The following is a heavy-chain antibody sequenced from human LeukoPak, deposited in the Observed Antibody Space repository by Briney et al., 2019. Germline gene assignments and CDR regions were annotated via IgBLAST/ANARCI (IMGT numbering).Heavy chain of an antibody. V-gene: IGHV3-23*01. CDR1: GFTFSSYA. CDR3: AKEPHDFWSGYEYYFHY. CDR2: ISGSGTST. D-gene: IGHD3-3*01. Sequence: GGSLRLSCAASGFTFSSYAMSWVRQAPGKGLEWVSAISGSGTSTYYADSVKGRFTISRDNSKNTLYLQMNSLRAEDTAVYYCAKEPHDFWSGYEYYFHYWGQGTLVTVSS. J-gene: IGHJ4*02.